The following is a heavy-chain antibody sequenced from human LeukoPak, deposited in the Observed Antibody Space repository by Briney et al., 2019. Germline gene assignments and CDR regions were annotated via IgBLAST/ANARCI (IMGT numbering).Heavy chain of an antibody. Sequence: SETLSLTCTVPGGSISSYYWSWIRQPAGKGLEWIGRIYTSGSTNYNPSLKSRVTMSVDTSKNQFSLKLSSVTAADTAVYYCARDYYDSPRGDWFDPWGQGTLVTVSS. CDR2: IYTSGST. CDR3: ARDYYDSPRGDWFDP. CDR1: GGSISSYY. J-gene: IGHJ5*02. V-gene: IGHV4-4*07. D-gene: IGHD3-22*01.